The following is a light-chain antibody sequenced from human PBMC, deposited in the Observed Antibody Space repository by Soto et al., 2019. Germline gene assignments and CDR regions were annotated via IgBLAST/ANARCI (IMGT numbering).Light chain of an antibody. V-gene: IGKV1-6*01. CDR2: AAS. CDR1: QGIRND. Sequence: AIQMTQSPSSLSASVGDTVTITCRASQGIRNDLGWYQQKPGKAPNLLIYAASSLQSGVPSRFSGSGSGTDFTLTISSLQPEDFATYYCQQYDNLPLIFGQGTRLEIK. CDR3: QQYDNLPLI. J-gene: IGKJ5*01.